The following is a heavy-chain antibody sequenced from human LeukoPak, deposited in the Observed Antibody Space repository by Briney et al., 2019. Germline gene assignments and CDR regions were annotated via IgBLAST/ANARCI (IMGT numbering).Heavy chain of an antibody. D-gene: IGHD2/OR15-2a*01. V-gene: IGHV1-69*06. CDR2: IIPIFGTA. CDR3: ATDPIVQPHY. Sequence: SVKVSCKASGGTFSSYAISWVRQAPGQGLEWMGGIIPIFGTANYAQKFQGRVTMTEDTSTDTAYMELSSLRSEDTAVYYCATDPIVQPHYWGQGTLVTVSS. J-gene: IGHJ4*02. CDR1: GGTFSSYA.